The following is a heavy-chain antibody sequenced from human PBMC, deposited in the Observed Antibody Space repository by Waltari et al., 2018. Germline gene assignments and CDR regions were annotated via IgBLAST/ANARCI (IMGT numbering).Heavy chain of an antibody. CDR2: IYYNGNT. Sequence: QLRLQESGPGLLKPSETLSLTCTVSDVSIRSDAYYWGWIRQPPGKGLEWIGSIYYNGNTYSNPSLRRRVIISVDTSNNQFALKLISVTAADTAVYYCATPGVLWSGRGIDYWGQGTLVTVSS. CDR1: DVSIRSDAYY. V-gene: IGHV4-39*01. CDR3: ATPGVLWSGRGIDY. J-gene: IGHJ4*02. D-gene: IGHD3-3*01.